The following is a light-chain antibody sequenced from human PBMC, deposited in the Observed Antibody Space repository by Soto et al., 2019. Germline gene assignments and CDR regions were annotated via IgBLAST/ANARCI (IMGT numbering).Light chain of an antibody. J-gene: IGKJ1*01. CDR3: QQYVSSPQT. V-gene: IGKV3-20*01. CDR2: GAS. Sequence: EKVMAQSPAPPSVSPGEKAPPFFRASQSVSSSFLDWYQQKPGQAPRLLIYGASSRATGIPDRFSGSGSGTDFTLTISRLEPEDFAMYFCQQYVSSPQTFGQGTKVDIK. CDR1: QSVSSSF.